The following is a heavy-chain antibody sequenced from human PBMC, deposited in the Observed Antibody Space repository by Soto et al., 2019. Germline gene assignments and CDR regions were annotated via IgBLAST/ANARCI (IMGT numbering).Heavy chain of an antibody. Sequence: SETLSLTCTVSGGSISSSSYYWGWIRQPPGKGLEWIGSIYYSGSTYYNPSLKSRVTISVDTSKNQFSLKLSSVTAADTAVYYCAINHDFWSGSSHGTYYFDYWGQGTLVTVSS. D-gene: IGHD3-3*01. J-gene: IGHJ4*02. CDR3: AINHDFWSGSSHGTYYFDY. V-gene: IGHV4-39*01. CDR1: GGSISSSSYY. CDR2: IYYSGST.